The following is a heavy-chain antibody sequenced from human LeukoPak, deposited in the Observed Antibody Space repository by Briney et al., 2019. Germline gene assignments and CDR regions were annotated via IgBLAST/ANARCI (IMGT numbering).Heavy chain of an antibody. CDR1: GFNFGSDA. CDR2: IWSDGSND. J-gene: IGHJ4*02. CDR3: ARDPSGSGWSLSD. V-gene: IGHV3-33*08. D-gene: IGHD6-19*01. Sequence: GGSLRLSCAASGFNFGSDAMHWVRQAPGKGLEWVAFIWSDGSNDHYADSVKGRFTISRDNSKNTVCLQMNSLRVEDTAVYYCARDPSGSGWSLSDWGQGTPVTVSS.